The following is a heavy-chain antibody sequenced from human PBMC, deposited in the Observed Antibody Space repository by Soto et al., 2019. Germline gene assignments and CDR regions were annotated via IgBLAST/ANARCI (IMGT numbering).Heavy chain of an antibody. Sequence: ASVKVSCKASGYTFTSYGISWVQQAPGQGLEWMGWISAYNGNTNYAQKLLGRVTMTTDTSTSTAYMELRSLRSDDTAVYYCARAAWYYDFWSGYYSDYWGQGTLVTVSS. D-gene: IGHD3-3*01. V-gene: IGHV1-18*01. CDR2: ISAYNGNT. CDR3: ARAAWYYDFWSGYYSDY. J-gene: IGHJ4*02. CDR1: GYTFTSYG.